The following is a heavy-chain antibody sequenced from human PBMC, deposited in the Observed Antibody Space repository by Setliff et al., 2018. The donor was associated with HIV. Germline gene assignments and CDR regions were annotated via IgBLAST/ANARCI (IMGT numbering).Heavy chain of an antibody. D-gene: IGHD3-16*02. Sequence: ASVKVSCKASGYTFNSNYMHWVRQAPGQGLEWMGWIDVNKGNTNYAEKFQGRVTLTTDTSTNTAYMEVRSLTSDDTAVYYCVRDGIIRTTRVFDYWGQGTLVTVSS. CDR2: IDVNKGNT. J-gene: IGHJ4*02. CDR1: GYTFNSNY. V-gene: IGHV1-18*04. CDR3: VRDGIIRTTRVFDY.